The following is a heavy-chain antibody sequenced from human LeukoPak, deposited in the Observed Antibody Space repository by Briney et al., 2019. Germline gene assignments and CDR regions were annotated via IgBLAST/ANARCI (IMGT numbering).Heavy chain of an antibody. CDR2: ISGSGGST. CDR1: GFPFFSHA. Sequence: PGASLRLSCAASGFPFFSHATSWVRPAPGKGVEWVSAISGSGGSTYYADSVKGRFTISRDNSKNTLYLQMNSLRAEDTAVYYCAKCRWDIVVVPAAIYYFDYWGQGTLVTVSS. CDR3: AKCRWDIVVVPAAIYYFDY. J-gene: IGHJ4*02. V-gene: IGHV3-23*01. D-gene: IGHD2-2*02.